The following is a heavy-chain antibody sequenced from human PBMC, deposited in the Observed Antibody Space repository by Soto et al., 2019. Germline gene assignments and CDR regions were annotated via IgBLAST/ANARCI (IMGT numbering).Heavy chain of an antibody. J-gene: IGHJ2*01. CDR3: VRERLGIGTWYFDL. D-gene: IGHD7-27*01. CDR2: IATSGST. CDR1: GFTFSDYD. Sequence: EVQLVESGGGLVQPGGSLRLSCAASGFTFSDYDIHWVRQATGKRLEWVSAIATSGSTHYAASVQGRFTISREDATISLFLQINRLRDGDTATYYCVRERLGIGTWYFDLWGRGPLVTVSS. V-gene: IGHV3-13*04.